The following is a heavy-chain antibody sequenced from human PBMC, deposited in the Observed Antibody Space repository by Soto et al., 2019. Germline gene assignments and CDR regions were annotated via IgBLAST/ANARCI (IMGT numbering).Heavy chain of an antibody. CDR1: GGTFNSYV. CDR3: ARGHPQGGMDV. CDR2: IITFLDTT. Sequence: QAQLVQSGAEVKKPGSSVKVSCKASGGTFNSYVMSWVRQAPGQGLEWMGGIITFLDTTNFAQKFQGRVTITADKSTSTAYMELSILRSEDTAVYYCARGHPQGGMDVWGQGTTVTVSS. J-gene: IGHJ6*02. V-gene: IGHV1-69*06.